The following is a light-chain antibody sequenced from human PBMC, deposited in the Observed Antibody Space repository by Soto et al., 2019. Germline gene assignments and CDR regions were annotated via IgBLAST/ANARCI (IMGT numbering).Light chain of an antibody. Sequence: EIVLTQSPGTLSLSPGERATLSCRASQSVSCSYLAWYQQKPGQAPRLLIYGAFNRATGIPDRFSGSGSGTDFTLTFSRLEPEDFAVYYCQQYGDSPATFGPGTKVDIK. CDR3: QQYGDSPAT. J-gene: IGKJ3*01. V-gene: IGKV3-20*01. CDR2: GAF. CDR1: QSVSCSY.